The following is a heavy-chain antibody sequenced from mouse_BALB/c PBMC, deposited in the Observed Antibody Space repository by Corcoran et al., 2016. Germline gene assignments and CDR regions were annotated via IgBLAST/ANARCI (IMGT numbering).Heavy chain of an antibody. J-gene: IGHJ1*01. CDR1: GFNMKDTY. CDR2: IDPANGNT. CDR3: ARWDWYFDV. V-gene: IGHV14-3*02. Sequence: EVQLQQSGAELMKPGASVKLSCTASGFNMKDTYMHWVKQRPEQGLEWIGRIDPANGNTKYDPKFQGKATITSDTSSNTAYLQLSSLTSEDTAVYYCARWDWYFDVWGAGTTVTVSA.